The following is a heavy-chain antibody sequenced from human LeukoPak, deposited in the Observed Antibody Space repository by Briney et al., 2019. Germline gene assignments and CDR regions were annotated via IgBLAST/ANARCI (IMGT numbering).Heavy chain of an antibody. Sequence: SETLSLTCTVSGGSISSYYWSWIRQPPGKGLEWIGYIYYSGGTNYNPSLKSRVTISVDTSKNQFSLKLSSVTAADTAVYYCARSYGPNYFDYWGQGTLVTVSS. J-gene: IGHJ4*02. CDR2: IYYSGGT. D-gene: IGHD1-26*01. CDR1: GGSISSYY. V-gene: IGHV4-59*01. CDR3: ARSYGPNYFDY.